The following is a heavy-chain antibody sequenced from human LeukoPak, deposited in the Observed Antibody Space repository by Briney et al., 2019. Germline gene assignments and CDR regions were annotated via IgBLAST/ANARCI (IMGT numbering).Heavy chain of an antibody. CDR1: GFTFSSYA. Sequence: GGSLRLSCAASGFTFSSYAMSWIRQAPGKGLEWVSTISGGGGITYYADSVKGRFTISRDSSKKTLYLQMNSLRGEDTAVYYCAKDQNYDILTGLRWYYGMDVWGQGTTVTVSS. CDR3: AKDQNYDILTGLRWYYGMDV. D-gene: IGHD3-9*01. CDR2: ISGGGGIT. J-gene: IGHJ6*02. V-gene: IGHV3-23*01.